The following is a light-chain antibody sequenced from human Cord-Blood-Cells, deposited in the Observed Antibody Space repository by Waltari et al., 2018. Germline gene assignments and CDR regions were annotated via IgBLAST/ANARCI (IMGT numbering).Light chain of an antibody. CDR3: QQYYSTPQT. CDR2: WAS. V-gene: IGKV4-1*01. J-gene: IGKJ1*01. CDR1: QRVLYSSNNKNY. Sequence: DLVLTQSPDSLAGSLGARATIHCKSSQRVLYSSNNKNYLAWYQQKPGQPPKLLIYWASTRESGVPDRFSGSGSGTDFTLTISSLQAEDVAVYYCQQYYSTPQTFGQGTKVEIK.